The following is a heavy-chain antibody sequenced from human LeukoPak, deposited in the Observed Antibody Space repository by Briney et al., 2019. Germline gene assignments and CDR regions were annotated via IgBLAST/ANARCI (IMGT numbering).Heavy chain of an antibody. J-gene: IGHJ5*02. D-gene: IGHD3-10*01. CDR1: GYTFTSYG. CDR2: ISAYNGNT. CDR3: ARDQLWFGELLSSGWFDP. Sequence: ASVKVSCKASGYTFTSYGISWVRQAPGQGLEWMGWISAYNGNTNYAQKLQGRVTMTTDTSTSTAYMELRSLRSDDTAVYYCARDQLWFGELLSSGWFDPWGQGTLVTVPS. V-gene: IGHV1-18*01.